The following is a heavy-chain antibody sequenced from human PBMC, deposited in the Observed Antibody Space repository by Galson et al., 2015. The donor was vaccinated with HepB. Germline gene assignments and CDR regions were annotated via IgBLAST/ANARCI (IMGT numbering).Heavy chain of an antibody. Sequence: ETLSLTCTVSGGSISDYYWSWIRQPPGKGLEWIGYIYYSGSTNYNPSLKSRVTISVDTSKNQFSLKLSSVTAADTAVYYCAREVVGATMAFFDYWGQGTLVTVSS. J-gene: IGHJ4*02. CDR3: AREVVGATMAFFDY. V-gene: IGHV4-59*12. D-gene: IGHD1-26*01. CDR1: GGSISDYY. CDR2: IYYSGST.